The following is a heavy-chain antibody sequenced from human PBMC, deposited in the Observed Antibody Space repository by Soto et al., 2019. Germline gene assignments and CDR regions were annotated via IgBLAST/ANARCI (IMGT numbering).Heavy chain of an antibody. CDR3: ARRRVLTGDLKYYYYGMDV. CDR2: IIPIFGTA. CDR1: GGTFSSYA. Sequence: QVQLVQSGAEVKKPGSSVKVSCKASGGTFSSYAISWVRQAPGQGLEWMGGIIPIFGTANYAQKFQGRVTITGDESTSTGYMELSSLRSEDTAVYYCARRRVLTGDLKYYYYGMDVWGQGTTVTVSS. V-gene: IGHV1-69*01. D-gene: IGHD7-27*01. J-gene: IGHJ6*02.